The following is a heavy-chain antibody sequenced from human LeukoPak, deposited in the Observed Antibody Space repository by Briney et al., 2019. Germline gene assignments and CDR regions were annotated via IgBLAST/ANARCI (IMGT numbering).Heavy chain of an antibody. D-gene: IGHD3-22*01. CDR3: ARPYYYDSRIDP. Sequence: SETLSLTCTVSGGSISSSSYYWGWIRQPPGKGLEWIGSIYYIGSTYYNPSLKSRVTISADTSKNQLSLKLSSVTAADTAVYYCARPYYYDSRIDPWGQGILVTVSS. J-gene: IGHJ5*02. CDR1: GGSISSSSYY. V-gene: IGHV4-39*07. CDR2: IYYIGST.